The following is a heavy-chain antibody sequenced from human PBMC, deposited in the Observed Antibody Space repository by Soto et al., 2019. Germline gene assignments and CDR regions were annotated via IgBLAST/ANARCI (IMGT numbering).Heavy chain of an antibody. CDR3: ARESEDLTSNFDY. CDR2: ISSTTNYI. J-gene: IGHJ4*02. CDR1: GFTFTRYS. V-gene: IGHV3-21*06. Sequence: PGGSLRLSCAASGFTFTRYSMNWVRQAPGKGLEWVSSISSTTNYIYHGDSMEGRFTISRDNAKNSLYLEMNSLRAEDTAVYYCARESEDLTSNFDYWGQGTLVTVSS.